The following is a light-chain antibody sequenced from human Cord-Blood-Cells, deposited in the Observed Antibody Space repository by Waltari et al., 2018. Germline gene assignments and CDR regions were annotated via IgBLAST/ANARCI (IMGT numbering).Light chain of an antibody. J-gene: IGLJ1*01. V-gene: IGLV2-8*01. CDR2: EVS. CDR1: SSDVGGYNY. CDR3: SSYAGSNVA. Sequence: QSALTQPPSASGSPGQSVTISRTGTSSDVGGYNYVSWYQQHPGKAPKLMIYEVSKRPSGVPARFSDSKTGNTASLTVSGLQAEDEADYYCSSYAGSNVAFGTGTKVTVL.